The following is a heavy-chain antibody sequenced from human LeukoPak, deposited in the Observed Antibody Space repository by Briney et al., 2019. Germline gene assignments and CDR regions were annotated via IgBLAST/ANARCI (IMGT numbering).Heavy chain of an antibody. Sequence: GGSLRLSCAASGFTFSSYAMHWVRQAPGKGLEWVAVISYDGSNKYYADSVKGRFTISRDNPKNTLYLQMNSLRAEDTAVYYCARDHYYDSSGYYPNWFDPWGQGTLVTVSS. CDR2: ISYDGSNK. D-gene: IGHD3-22*01. CDR1: GFTFSSYA. V-gene: IGHV3-30-3*01. CDR3: ARDHYYDSSGYYPNWFDP. J-gene: IGHJ5*02.